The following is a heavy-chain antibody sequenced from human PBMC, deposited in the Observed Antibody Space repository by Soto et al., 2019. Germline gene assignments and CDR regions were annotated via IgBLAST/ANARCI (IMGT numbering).Heavy chain of an antibody. CDR2: IYYSGST. Sequence: QVQLQESGPGLVKPSQTLSLTCTVSGGSISSGGYYWSWIRQHPGKGLEWIGYIYYSGSTYYNPSLKRRVXXSXDXXKNQFSLKLSSVTAADTAVYYCARTMVRGVARFDPWGQGTLVTVSS. D-gene: IGHD3-10*01. V-gene: IGHV4-31*03. CDR1: GGSISSGGYY. CDR3: ARTMVRGVARFDP. J-gene: IGHJ5*02.